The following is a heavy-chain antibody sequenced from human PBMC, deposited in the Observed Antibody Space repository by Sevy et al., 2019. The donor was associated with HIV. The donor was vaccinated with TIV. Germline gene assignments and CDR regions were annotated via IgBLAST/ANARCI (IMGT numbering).Heavy chain of an antibody. Sequence: SETLSLTCAVYGGSFSGYYWSWIRQPPGKGLERIGEINHSGSTNYNPSLKSRVTISVDTSKNQFSLKLSSVTAADTAVYYCARLEIAAAGNNWFDPWGQGTLVTVSS. CDR2: INHSGST. CDR3: ARLEIAAAGNNWFDP. D-gene: IGHD6-13*01. J-gene: IGHJ5*02. CDR1: GGSFSGYY. V-gene: IGHV4-34*01.